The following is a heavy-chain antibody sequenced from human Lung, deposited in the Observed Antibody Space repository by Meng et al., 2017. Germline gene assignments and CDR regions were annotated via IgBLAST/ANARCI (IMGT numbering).Heavy chain of an antibody. CDR1: GLSFSSHG. J-gene: IGHJ4*02. Sequence: GESLKISCAVSGLSFSSHGMHWVRQAPGKGLEWVAMIWYDGTKKYYADSVKGRFIISRDNSINTLSLQMDSLRVEDTAIYYCARILGSKLDYWGQGTRVTVSS. D-gene: IGHD7-27*01. CDR3: ARILGSKLDY. CDR2: IWYDGTKK. V-gene: IGHV3-33*01.